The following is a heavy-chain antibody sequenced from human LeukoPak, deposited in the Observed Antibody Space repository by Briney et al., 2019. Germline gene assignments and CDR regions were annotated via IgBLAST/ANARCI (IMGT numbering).Heavy chain of an antibody. J-gene: IGHJ4*02. D-gene: IGHD1-1*01. CDR2: IRYDGSNK. Sequence: GGSLRLSCAASGFTFSSYGMHWVRQAPGKGLEWVAFIRYDGSNKYYADSVKGRFTISRDNAKNSLYLQMNSLRAEDTAVYYCARGGTTDYWGQGTLVTVSS. V-gene: IGHV3-30*02. CDR3: ARGGTTDY. CDR1: GFTFSSYG.